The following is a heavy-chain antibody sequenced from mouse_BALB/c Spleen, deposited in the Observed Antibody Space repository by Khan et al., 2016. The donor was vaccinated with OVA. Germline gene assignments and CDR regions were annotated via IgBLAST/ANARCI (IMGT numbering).Heavy chain of an antibody. CDR1: GYSITSDYA. V-gene: IGHV3-2*02. Sequence: EVKLQESGPGLVKPSQSLSLTCTVTGYSITSDYAWNWIRQFPGNKLEWMGYISYSGSTSYHPSLKSRISITRDTSKNQFFLQLNSVTTEDTATYYCARSIYYGDAYFDYWGQGTTLTVSS. CDR2: ISYSGST. CDR3: ARSIYYGDAYFDY. J-gene: IGHJ2*01. D-gene: IGHD2-13*01.